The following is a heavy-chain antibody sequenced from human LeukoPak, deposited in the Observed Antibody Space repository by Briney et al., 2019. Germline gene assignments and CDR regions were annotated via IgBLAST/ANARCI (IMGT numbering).Heavy chain of an antibody. J-gene: IGHJ4*02. CDR3: ARSEVVVVAATDY. CDR1: GYTFTGYY. CDR2: INPNSGGT. D-gene: IGHD2-15*01. Sequence: ASVKVSCKASGYTFTGYYMHWVRQAPGQGLEWMGWINPNSGGTNYAQKFQGRVTMTRDTSISTAYMELSRLRSDDTAVYYCARSEVVVVAATDYWGQGTLVTVSS. V-gene: IGHV1-2*02.